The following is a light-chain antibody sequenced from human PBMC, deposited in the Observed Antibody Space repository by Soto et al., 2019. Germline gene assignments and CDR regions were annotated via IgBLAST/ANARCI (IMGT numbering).Light chain of an antibody. Sequence: EIVMTQSPATLSVSPGERATLSCRASQSVSSNLAWYQQKPGQAPRLLIYGASTRATGIPARFSGSGSGTEFTLPIISLQSEDFAVYYCQQYNNWHPLTFGGGTKVEIK. CDR3: QQYNNWHPLT. CDR1: QSVSSN. J-gene: IGKJ4*01. V-gene: IGKV3-15*01. CDR2: GAS.